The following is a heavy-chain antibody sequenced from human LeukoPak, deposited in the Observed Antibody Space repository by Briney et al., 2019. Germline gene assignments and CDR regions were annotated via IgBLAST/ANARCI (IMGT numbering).Heavy chain of an antibody. V-gene: IGHV3-74*01. J-gene: IGHJ4*02. CDR1: GFTFSSYW. CDR2: INSDGSST. D-gene: IGHD3-10*01. Sequence: PGGSLRLSCAASGFTFSSYWMHWVRQAPEKGLVWVSRINSDGSSTTYADSVKGRFTISRDNAKNTLYLQMNSLRAEDTAVYYCAMSYYGSVYWGQGTLVTVSS. CDR3: AMSYYGSVY.